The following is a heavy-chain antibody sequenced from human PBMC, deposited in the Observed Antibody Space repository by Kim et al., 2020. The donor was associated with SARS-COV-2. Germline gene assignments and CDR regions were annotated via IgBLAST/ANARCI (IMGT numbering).Heavy chain of an antibody. CDR2: INPISGTA. CDR3: ARDGRRGGAYYYAVDV. D-gene: IGHD3-16*01. Sequence: ASVKVSCKASGCIFTNYPMHWVRQAPGQGLEWMGGINPISGTATYAQKFQGRVTITRDTSTTTVYMELSSLRSEDTAVYYCARDGRRGGAYYYAVDVWGQGTTVTVSS. J-gene: IGHJ6*02. V-gene: IGHV1-46*01. CDR1: GCIFTNYP.